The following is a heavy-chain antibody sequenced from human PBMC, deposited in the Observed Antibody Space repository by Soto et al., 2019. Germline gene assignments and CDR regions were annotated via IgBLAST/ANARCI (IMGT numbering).Heavy chain of an antibody. D-gene: IGHD2-2*01. CDR3: ARGPSSLTRFDY. CDR2: IPYDGSNK. CDR1: GFTFSSYA. Sequence: LRLSCAASGFTFSSYALHWVRQAPGKGLEWVAVIPYDGSNKYYADSVKGRFTISRDNSKNTLYVQMNSLRGEDTAVYYCARGPSSLTRFDYWGQGTLVTAPQ. V-gene: IGHV3-30-3*01. J-gene: IGHJ4*02.